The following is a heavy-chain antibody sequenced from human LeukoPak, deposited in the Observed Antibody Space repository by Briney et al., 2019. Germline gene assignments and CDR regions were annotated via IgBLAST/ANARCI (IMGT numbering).Heavy chain of an antibody. Sequence: SLRLSCAASGFTFDDYAMHWVRQAPGKGLEWVPGISWNSGSIGYADSVKGRFTISRDNAKNSLYLQMNSRRAEDTALYYCASGEGGYWGQGTLVTVSS. J-gene: IGHJ4*02. CDR1: GFTFDDYA. V-gene: IGHV3-9*01. CDR2: ISWNSGSI. CDR3: ASGEGGY. D-gene: IGHD2-15*01.